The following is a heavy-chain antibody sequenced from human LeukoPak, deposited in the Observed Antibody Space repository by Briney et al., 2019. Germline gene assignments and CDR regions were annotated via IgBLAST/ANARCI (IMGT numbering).Heavy chain of an antibody. V-gene: IGHV4-39*01. J-gene: IGHJ6*02. Sequence: SETLSLTCTVSGGSISSSSYYWGWIRQPPGKGLEWIGSIYYSGSTYYNPSLKSRVTIPVDTSKNQFSLKLSSVTAADTAVYYCARHKWGGYCSGGSCYFVWGQGTTVTVSS. CDR1: GGSISSSSYY. CDR2: IYYSGST. CDR3: ARHKWGGYCSGGSCYFV. D-gene: IGHD2-15*01.